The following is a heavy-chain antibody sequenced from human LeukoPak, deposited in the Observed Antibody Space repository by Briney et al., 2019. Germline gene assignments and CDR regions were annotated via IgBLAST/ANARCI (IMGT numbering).Heavy chain of an antibody. Sequence: SETLSLTCTVSGGSISSSSYYWGWIRQPPGKGLEWIGSIYYSGSTYYNPSLKSRVTISVDTSKNQFSLKLSSVTAADTAVYYCARRMGGRDFWSGYHFDYWGQGTLVTVSS. J-gene: IGHJ4*02. CDR1: GGSISSSSYY. CDR3: ARRMGGRDFWSGYHFDY. V-gene: IGHV4-39*01. CDR2: IYYSGST. D-gene: IGHD3-3*01.